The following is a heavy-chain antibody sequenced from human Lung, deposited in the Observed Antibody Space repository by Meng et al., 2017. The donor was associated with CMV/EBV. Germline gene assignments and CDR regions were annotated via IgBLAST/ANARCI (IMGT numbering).Heavy chain of an antibody. CDR1: GYTFTGYY. D-gene: IGHD6-13*01. Sequence: ASVKVSCKASGYTFTGYYMHWVRQAPGQGLEWMGWINPNSGGTNYAQKFQGRVTMTRDTSISTTYMELSRLRSDDTAVYYCAREARAAGTDEYFDYWGHGTXVTVSS. CDR3: AREARAAGTDEYFDY. CDR2: INPNSGGT. V-gene: IGHV1-2*02. J-gene: IGHJ4*01.